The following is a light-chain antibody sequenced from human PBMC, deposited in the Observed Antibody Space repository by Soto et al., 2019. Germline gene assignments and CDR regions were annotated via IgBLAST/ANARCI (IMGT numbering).Light chain of an antibody. J-gene: IGKJ4*01. CDR1: QSIGDS. V-gene: IGKV1-5*01. CDR2: DVS. CDR3: HPYTSYART. Sequence: ASQSIGDSLDWYQQKPGKAPYLLISDVSSLQSGVPSRFSGSGSGTEVTVMICRLQSYDFVPYYGHPYTSYARTFGVGTKVDIK.